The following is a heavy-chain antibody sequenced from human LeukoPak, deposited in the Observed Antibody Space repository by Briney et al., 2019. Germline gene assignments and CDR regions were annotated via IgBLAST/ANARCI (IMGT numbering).Heavy chain of an antibody. CDR3: VGGYCRSTKCSASY. CDR2: INNNGGST. V-gene: IGHV3-64*01. Sequence: GGSLRLSRAASGFTFSDYAMHWVRQAPGKGLEYVAAINNNGGSTYYANSVKGSFTISRDNSKNTLYLQMGSLRAEDMAVYYCVGGYCRSTKCSASYWGQGTLVTVSS. CDR1: GFTFSDYA. D-gene: IGHD2-2*01. J-gene: IGHJ4*02.